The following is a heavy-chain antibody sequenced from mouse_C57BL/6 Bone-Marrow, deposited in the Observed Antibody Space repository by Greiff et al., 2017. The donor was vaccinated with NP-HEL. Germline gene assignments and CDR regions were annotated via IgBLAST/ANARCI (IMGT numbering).Heavy chain of an antibody. Sequence: QVQLQQSGPELVKPGASVKLSCTASGYTFTSYDIHWVKQRPGQGLEWIGWIYPRDGSTKYNEKFKGKATLTVDTSSSTAYMELHSLASEDSAGDFCAGDGYGWAMDYWGQGTSVTVSA. J-gene: IGHJ4*01. CDR1: GYTFTSYD. CDR3: AGDGYGWAMDY. V-gene: IGHV1-85*01. D-gene: IGHD2-2*01. CDR2: IYPRDGST.